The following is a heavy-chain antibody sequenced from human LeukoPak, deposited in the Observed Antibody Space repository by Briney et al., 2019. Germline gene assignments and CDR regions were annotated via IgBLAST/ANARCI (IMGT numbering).Heavy chain of an antibody. J-gene: IGHJ4*02. D-gene: IGHD2-2*01. CDR1: GLTFTDFW. CDR2: IKPDGNEK. V-gene: IGHV3-7*01. Sequence: PGGSLRLSCAASGLTFTDFWMNWARLAPGRGLEWLANIKPDGNEKYYVDSVEGRFAISRDNAKNEVYLEMNSLRAEDTGVYYCSGRDSSRSPRAYWGQGTLVSVSS. CDR3: SGRDSSRSPRAY.